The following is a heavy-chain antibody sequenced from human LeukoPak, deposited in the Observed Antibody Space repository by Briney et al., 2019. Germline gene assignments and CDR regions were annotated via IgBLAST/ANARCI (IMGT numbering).Heavy chain of an antibody. V-gene: IGHV3-30-3*01. Sequence: GGSLRLSCAASGFTFSSYAMHWVRQAPGKGLEWVAVISYDGSNKYYADSVKGRFTISRDNSKNTLYLQMNSLRAEDTAVYYCARMFTSYYYDSSGYWIGPLDYWGQGTLVTVSS. CDR1: GFTFSSYA. D-gene: IGHD3-22*01. J-gene: IGHJ4*02. CDR2: ISYDGSNK. CDR3: ARMFTSYYYDSSGYWIGPLDY.